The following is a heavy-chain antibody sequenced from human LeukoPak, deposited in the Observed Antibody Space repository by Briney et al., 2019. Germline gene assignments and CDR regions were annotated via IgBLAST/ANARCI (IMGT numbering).Heavy chain of an antibody. CDR2: IYPGDSDT. CDR3: ARVVSIAAYDPNWFDP. J-gene: IGHJ5*02. CDR1: GYSFTSYW. Sequence: GESLQISCKGSGYSFTSYWIGWVRQMPGKGLEWMGIIYPGDSDTRYSPSFQGQVTISADKSISTAYLQWSSLKASDTAMYYCARVVSIAAYDPNWFDPWGQGTLVTVSS. D-gene: IGHD6-6*01. V-gene: IGHV5-51*01.